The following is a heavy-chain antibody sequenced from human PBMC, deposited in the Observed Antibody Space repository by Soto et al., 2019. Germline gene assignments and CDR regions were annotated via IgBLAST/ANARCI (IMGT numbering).Heavy chain of an antibody. Sequence: PGGSLRLSCVASGFTFSSYGMHWVRQAPGKGLEWVAVISYDGSNKYYADSVKGRFTISRDNSKNTLYLQMNSLRAEDTAVYYCARDGTSERYSRTPMIDYWGQGTLVTVSS. CDR1: GFTFSSYG. D-gene: IGHD1-1*01. V-gene: IGHV3-30*03. CDR3: ARDGTSERYSRTPMIDY. CDR2: ISYDGSNK. J-gene: IGHJ4*02.